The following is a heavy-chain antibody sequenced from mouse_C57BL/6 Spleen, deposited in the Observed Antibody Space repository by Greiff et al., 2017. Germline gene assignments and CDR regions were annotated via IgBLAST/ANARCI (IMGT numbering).Heavy chain of an antibody. J-gene: IGHJ3*01. CDR1: GYTFTEYT. Sequence: QVHVKQSGAELVKPGASVKLSCKASGYTFTEYTIHWVKQRSGQGLEWIGWFYPGSGSIKYNEKFKDKATLTADKSSSTVDMELSRLTSEDSAVYFCARHEEGVYDCYYSWFAYWGQGTLVTVSA. D-gene: IGHD2-3*01. CDR3: ARHEEGVYDCYYSWFAY. CDR2: FYPGSGSI. V-gene: IGHV1-62-2*01.